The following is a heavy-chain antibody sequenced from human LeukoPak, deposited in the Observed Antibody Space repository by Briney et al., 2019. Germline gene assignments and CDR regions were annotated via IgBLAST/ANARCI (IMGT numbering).Heavy chain of an antibody. J-gene: IGHJ3*02. D-gene: IGHD3-22*01. CDR2: ISSSGGTT. V-gene: IGHV3-23*01. CDR3: AKDKSYYDSSGYYRVSAFDI. CDR1: GFTFSSYA. Sequence: GGSLRLSCAASGFTFSSYAMSWVRQAPGKGLEWVSIISSSGGTTYYADSVKGRFAISRDNSKSTLYLQMDSLRAEDTAAYYCAKDKSYYDSSGYYRVSAFDIWGQGTMVTVSS.